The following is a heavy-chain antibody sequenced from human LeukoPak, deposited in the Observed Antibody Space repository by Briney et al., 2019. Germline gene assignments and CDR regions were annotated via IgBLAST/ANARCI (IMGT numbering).Heavy chain of an antibody. V-gene: IGHV4-4*09. CDR3: ATTTTIASWFDP. CDR1: GGSISGYY. D-gene: IGHD2-21*01. J-gene: IGHJ5*02. CDR2: IYTSGST. Sequence: SETLSLTCSVSGGSISGYYWSWVRQPSGKGLEWIGYIYTSGSTNYNPSLKSRVTISVDTSKNQFSLKLSSVTAADTAVYYCATTTTIASWFDPWGQGTLVTVSS.